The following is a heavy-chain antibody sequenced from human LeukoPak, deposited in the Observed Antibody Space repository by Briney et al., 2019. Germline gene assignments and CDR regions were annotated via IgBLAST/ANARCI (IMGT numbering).Heavy chain of an antibody. Sequence: SQTLSLTCGISGDNVYSGSVAWNWIRQSPARGLEWLGRTYYRSKWYNDYAPSVKSRITVNLDTSKMELSLQLKSVTPEDTAAYYCARGQKTAFDSWDQGTLVTVSS. V-gene: IGHV6-1*01. CDR3: ARGQKTAFDS. CDR2: TYYRSKWYN. J-gene: IGHJ4*02. CDR1: GDNVYSGSVA. D-gene: IGHD2-21*02.